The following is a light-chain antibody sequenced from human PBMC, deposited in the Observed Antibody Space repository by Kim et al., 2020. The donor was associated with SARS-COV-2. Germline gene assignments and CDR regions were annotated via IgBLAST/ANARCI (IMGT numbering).Light chain of an antibody. CDR1: SSDVGGYKY. CDR3: CSFAGSSTWV. CDR2: DVN. J-gene: IGLJ3*02. Sequence: GQSGTISCTGTSSDVGGYKYVSWYQQHPGKAAKLMVYDVNKRPSGVPDRFSGSKSGNTASLPISGLQAEDEADYYCCSFAGSSTWVFGGGTQLTVL. V-gene: IGLV2-11*03.